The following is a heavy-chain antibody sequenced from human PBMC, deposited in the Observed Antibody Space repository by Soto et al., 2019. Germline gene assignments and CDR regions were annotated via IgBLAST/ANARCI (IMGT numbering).Heavy chain of an antibody. V-gene: IGHV4-30-2*01. J-gene: IGHJ3*02. CDR2: IYHSGST. Sequence: SETLSLTCAVSGGSISSGGYSWSWIRQPPGKGLEWIGYIYHSGSTYYNPSLKSRVTISVDRSKNQFSLKLSSVTAADTAVYYCAARDSSGYSAFDIWGQGTMVTVSS. CDR1: GGSISSGGYS. D-gene: IGHD3-22*01. CDR3: AARDSSGYSAFDI.